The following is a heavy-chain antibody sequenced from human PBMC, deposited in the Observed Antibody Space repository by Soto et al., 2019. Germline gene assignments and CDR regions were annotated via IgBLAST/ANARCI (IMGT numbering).Heavy chain of an antibody. D-gene: IGHD2-21*01. J-gene: IGHJ4*02. CDR3: VRVVEAPTRRTDFDS. V-gene: IGHV4-39*01. CDR2: VYYSWCT. Sequence: SETLSLTCDVSGGSIDNSHSFLGWVRHPPGRGLEFVGSVYYSWCTYYNPSLQSRVTVSVDPSKNQVSMRVRSVTAAETAMYYCVRVVEAPTRRTDFDSWGQGILVTFSS. CDR1: GGSIDNSHSF.